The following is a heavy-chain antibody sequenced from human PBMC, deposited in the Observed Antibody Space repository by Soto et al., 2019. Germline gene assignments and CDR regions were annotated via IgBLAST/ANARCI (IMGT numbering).Heavy chain of an antibody. V-gene: IGHV3-9*01. CDR2: ISWNSGNL. J-gene: IGHJ5*02. CDR1: GFIFKNYA. Sequence: SLRLSCEASGFIFKNYAMVWVRQGPGKGLEWVSSISWNSGNLDYGDSVKGRFTISRDNAKNSLYLQMNSLRTEDTAWYFCAKAPVYGSGGWFDPWGQGTLVTVSS. D-gene: IGHD3-10*01. CDR3: AKAPVYGSGGWFDP.